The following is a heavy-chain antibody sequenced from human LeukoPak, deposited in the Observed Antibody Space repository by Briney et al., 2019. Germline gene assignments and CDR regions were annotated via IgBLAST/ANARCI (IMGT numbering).Heavy chain of an antibody. CDR2: ISSSGSYI. J-gene: IGHJ5*02. CDR3: ARTMTTVNWFDP. Sequence: GGSLRLSCAASGFTFSSYSMNWVRQAPGKGLEWVSSISSSGSYIYYADSVKGRFTISRDNAKNSLYLQMNSLRAEDTAVYYCARTMTTVNWFDPWGQGTLVTVSS. CDR1: GFTFSSYS. V-gene: IGHV3-21*01. D-gene: IGHD4-17*01.